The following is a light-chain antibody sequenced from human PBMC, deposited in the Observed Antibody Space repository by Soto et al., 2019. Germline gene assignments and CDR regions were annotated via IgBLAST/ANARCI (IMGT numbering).Light chain of an antibody. CDR2: GDS. CDR1: SSNIGAGYH. V-gene: IGLV1-40*01. CDR3: QSSDSRLSGSDV. Sequence: QSVLTQPPSVSGAPGQRVTISCTGSSSNIGAGYHVHWYQQLPGAAPKLLIFGDSNRPSGVPDRFSGSKSGTSASLAITGLQADDEADYYCQSSDSRLSGSDVFGTGTKGT. J-gene: IGLJ1*01.